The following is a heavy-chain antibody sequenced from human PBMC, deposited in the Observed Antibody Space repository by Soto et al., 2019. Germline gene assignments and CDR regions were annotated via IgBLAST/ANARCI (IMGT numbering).Heavy chain of an antibody. V-gene: IGHV4-30-4*01. CDR1: GGSISSGDYY. Sequence: ASETLSLTCTVSGGSISSGDYYWSWIRQPPGKGLEWIGYIYYSGSTYFNLSLKSRVTISVDTSKNQFSLKLSSVTAADTAVYYCAREKGGMDVWGQGTTVTVSS. J-gene: IGHJ6*02. CDR2: IYYSGST. CDR3: AREKGGMDV.